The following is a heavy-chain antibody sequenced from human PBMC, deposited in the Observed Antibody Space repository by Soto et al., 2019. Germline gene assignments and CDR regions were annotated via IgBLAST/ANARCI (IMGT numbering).Heavy chain of an antibody. Sequence: PGGSLRLSCAASGFTFSSYWMNWVRQAPGKGLVWVSHINSDGSITNYADSVKGRFTISRDNAKNTLYLQMNSLRAEDTAVYYCARSYRFGQRVYYYYAMDVWGQGTTVTVSS. CDR1: GFTFSSYW. CDR3: ARSYRFGQRVYYYYAMDV. V-gene: IGHV3-74*01. D-gene: IGHD5-18*01. J-gene: IGHJ6*02. CDR2: INSDGSIT.